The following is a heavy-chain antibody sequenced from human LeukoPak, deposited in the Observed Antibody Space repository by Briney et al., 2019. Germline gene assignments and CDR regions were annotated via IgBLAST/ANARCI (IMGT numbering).Heavy chain of an antibody. CDR3: AKGPHYYDSSGYDN. J-gene: IGHJ4*02. CDR1: GFTFSSYA. CDR2: ISGSGGST. Sequence: GGSLGLSCAASGFTFSSYAMSWVRQAPGKGLEWVSAISGSGGSTYYADSVKGRFTISRDNSKNTLYLQMNSLRAEDTAVYYCAKGPHYYDSSGYDNWGQGTLVTVSS. D-gene: IGHD3-22*01. V-gene: IGHV3-23*01.